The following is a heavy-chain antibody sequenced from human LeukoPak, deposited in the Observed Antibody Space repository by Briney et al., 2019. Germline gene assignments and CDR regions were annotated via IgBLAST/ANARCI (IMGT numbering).Heavy chain of an antibody. CDR1: GFTFSSYG. Sequence: GRSLRLSCAASGFTFSSYGMHWVRQAPGKGLEWVAVIWYDGSNKYYADSVKGRFTISRDNSKDTLYLQMNSLRAEDTAVYYCAKSWSGRTADDFDYWSQGTLVTVSS. D-gene: IGHD3-3*01. CDR2: IWYDGSNK. V-gene: IGHV3-33*06. CDR3: AKSWSGRTADDFDY. J-gene: IGHJ4*02.